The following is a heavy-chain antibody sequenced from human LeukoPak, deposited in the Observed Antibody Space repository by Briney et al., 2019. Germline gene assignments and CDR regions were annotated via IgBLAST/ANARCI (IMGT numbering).Heavy chain of an antibody. V-gene: IGHV1-24*01. D-gene: IGHD1-26*01. CDR2: FDPEDGET. Sequence: ASVKVSCKVSGYTLTELSMHWVRQAPGKGLEWMGGFDPEDGETIYAQKFQGRVTMTRDTSTSTVYMELSSLRSEDTAVYYCAREFGLGYYYDSWGQGTLVTVSS. CDR1: GYTLTELS. J-gene: IGHJ4*02. CDR3: AREFGLGYYYDS.